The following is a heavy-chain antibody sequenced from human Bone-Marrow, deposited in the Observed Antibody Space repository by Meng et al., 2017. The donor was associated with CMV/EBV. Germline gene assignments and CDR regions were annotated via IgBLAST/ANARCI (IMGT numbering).Heavy chain of an antibody. V-gene: IGHV4-34*01. D-gene: IGHD2-2*02. Sequence: SWIRQHPGKGLEWIGEINHSGSTNYNPSLKSRVTISVDTSKNQFSLKLSSVTAADTAVYYCARGPKPRYCSSTSCYKGYYYYGMDVWGQGTTVTVSS. CDR3: ARGPKPRYCSSTSCYKGYYYYGMDV. J-gene: IGHJ6*02. CDR2: INHSGST.